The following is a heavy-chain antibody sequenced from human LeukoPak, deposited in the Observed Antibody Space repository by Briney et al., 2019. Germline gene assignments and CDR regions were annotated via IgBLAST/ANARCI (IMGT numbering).Heavy chain of an antibody. D-gene: IGHD4-17*01. CDR1: GGSVSSYY. Sequence: SETLSLTCTVSGGSVSSYYWNWMRQPPGKGLEWIGYLYNSGSTNYNPSLKSRLTISVDMSKNQLSLKLSSVTAADTAVYYCARSFVNYGDPHWFDPWGQGTLVTVSS. J-gene: IGHJ5*02. V-gene: IGHV4-59*02. CDR2: LYNSGST. CDR3: ARSFVNYGDPHWFDP.